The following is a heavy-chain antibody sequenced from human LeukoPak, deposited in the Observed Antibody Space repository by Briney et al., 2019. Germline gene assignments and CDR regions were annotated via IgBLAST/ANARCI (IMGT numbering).Heavy chain of an antibody. CDR3: AGTRRYCRGGSCYNWFDP. Sequence: SETLSLTCTVSGGSISSDIFYWSWIGQPAGKGLEWIGRIYASGSTTYNSSLKSRVAISIDTSKNQFSLQLTSVTAADTAVYYCAGTRRYCRGGSCYNWFDPWGQGTLVTVSS. V-gene: IGHV4-61*02. J-gene: IGHJ5*02. D-gene: IGHD2-15*01. CDR2: IYASGST. CDR1: GGSISSDIFY.